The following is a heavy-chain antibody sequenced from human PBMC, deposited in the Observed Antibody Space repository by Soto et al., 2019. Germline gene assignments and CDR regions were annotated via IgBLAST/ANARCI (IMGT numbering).Heavy chain of an antibody. V-gene: IGHV3-30*18. J-gene: IGHJ3*02. CDR2: ISYDGSNK. CDR3: AKDGEMATSNACDI. D-gene: IGHD5-12*01. Sequence: QVQLVESGGGVVQPGRSLRLSCAASGFTFSSYGMHWVRQAPGKGLEWVAVISYDGSNKYYADSVKGRFTISRDNSKNTLYLQMNSLRAEDTAVYYCAKDGEMATSNACDIWGQGTMVTGSS. CDR1: GFTFSSYG.